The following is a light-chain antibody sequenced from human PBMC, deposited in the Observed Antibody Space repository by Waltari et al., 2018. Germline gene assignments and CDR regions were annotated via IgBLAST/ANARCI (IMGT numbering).Light chain of an antibody. J-gene: IGKJ2*03. CDR2: GAS. CDR1: QGISNS. CDR3: QQYYHIVYS. V-gene: IGKV1-NL1*01. Sequence: DIQMTQSPSSLSASIGDRVTITCRASQGISNSLAWYQQKAGKATKLLLYGASRLESGVPSRFRGSGSGTDYTLTINSLQPEDFATYYCQQYYHIVYSFGQGTKL.